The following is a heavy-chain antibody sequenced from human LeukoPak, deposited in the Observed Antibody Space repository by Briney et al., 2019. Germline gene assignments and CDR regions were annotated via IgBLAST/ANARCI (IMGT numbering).Heavy chain of an antibody. CDR2: IWPDGSEK. V-gene: IGHV3-30*02. D-gene: IGHD6-25*01. Sequence: PGGSLRLSCAASGFTFSSYGMHWVRQAPGKGLEWVAFIWPDGSEKYYADSVKGRFAISRENSKNTVYLQMNDRRPEDTALYFCAKISSSAESNFDYWGQGTLLTVSS. J-gene: IGHJ4*02. CDR3: AKISSSAESNFDY. CDR1: GFTFSSYG.